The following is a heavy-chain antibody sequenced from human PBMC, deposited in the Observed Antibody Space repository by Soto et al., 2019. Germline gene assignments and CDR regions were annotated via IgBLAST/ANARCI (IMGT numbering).Heavy chain of an antibody. D-gene: IGHD3-10*01. CDR2: ISYDGSNK. CDR1: GFTFSSYG. CDR3: ASDIIFVDY. J-gene: IGHJ4*02. Sequence: PGGSLRLSCAASGFTFSSYGMHWVRQAPGKGLEWVAVISYDGSNKYYADSVKGRFTISRDNSKNTLYLQMNSLRAEDTAVYYCASDIIFVDYWGQGTLVTVSS. V-gene: IGHV3-30*03.